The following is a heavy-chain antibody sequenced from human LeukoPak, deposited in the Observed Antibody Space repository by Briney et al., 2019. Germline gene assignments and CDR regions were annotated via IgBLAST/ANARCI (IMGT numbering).Heavy chain of an antibody. J-gene: IGHJ3*02. CDR2: IGDDRSNK. Sequence: PGGSLRLPCAASGFTFSNYAMHWVRQAPGKGLEWVAVIGDDRSNKYYVDSVKGRFTISRDNSNNTVYLQMNSLRAEDTAVYYCARVDDPDAFDTWGQGTLVTVSS. CDR3: ARVDDPDAFDT. V-gene: IGHV3-30*04. CDR1: GFTFSNYA. D-gene: IGHD2-2*03.